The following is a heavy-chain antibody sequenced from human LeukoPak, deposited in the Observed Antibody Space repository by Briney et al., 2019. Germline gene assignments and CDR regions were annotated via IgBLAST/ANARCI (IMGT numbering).Heavy chain of an antibody. Sequence: SGGSLRLSCAASGFTFSSYGMHWVRQAPGKGLEWVPVISYDGSNKYYADSVKGRFTISRDNSKNTLYLQMNSLRAEDTAVYYCAKSITTYRYYFDYWGQGTLVTVSS. V-gene: IGHV3-30*18. CDR2: ISYDGSNK. CDR3: AKSITTYRYYFDY. D-gene: IGHD1-20*01. CDR1: GFTFSSYG. J-gene: IGHJ4*02.